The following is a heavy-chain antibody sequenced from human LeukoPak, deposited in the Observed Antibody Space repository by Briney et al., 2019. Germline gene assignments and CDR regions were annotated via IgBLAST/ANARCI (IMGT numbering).Heavy chain of an antibody. D-gene: IGHD2-15*01. V-gene: IGHV4-59*01. CDR3: AGGNFYRSGGHPYHFRY. Sequence: SETLSLTCTVSGISISSYFWSWIRQPPGKGLEWIGYIYYSDNTNYNSSLKSRVTISEDTSKNQFSLNLTSVTAADTAVYFCAGGNFYRSGGHPYHFRYWGQGTLVTVPS. CDR2: IYYSDNT. J-gene: IGHJ4*02. CDR1: GISISSYF.